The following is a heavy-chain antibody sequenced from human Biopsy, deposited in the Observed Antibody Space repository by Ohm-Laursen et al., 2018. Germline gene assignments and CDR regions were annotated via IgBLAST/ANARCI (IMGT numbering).Heavy chain of an antibody. D-gene: IGHD3-3*01. CDR1: GFTFNIYA. J-gene: IGHJ6*02. CDR3: ARDYDFWSGYYDYQQSGMDL. V-gene: IGHV3-21*01. CDR2: ISGTTTKT. Sequence: SLRLSCSASGFTFNIYAMNWVRQAPGKGLEWVSTISGTTTKTYYADSVKGRFTISRDSTKKSVYLQMNSVRAEDTAVYYCARDYDFWSGYYDYQQSGMDLWGQGTTVTVSS.